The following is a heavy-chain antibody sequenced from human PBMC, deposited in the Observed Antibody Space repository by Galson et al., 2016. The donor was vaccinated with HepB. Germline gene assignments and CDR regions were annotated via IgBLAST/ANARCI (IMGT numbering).Heavy chain of an antibody. Sequence: SLRLSCAASGFNITTNAMNWVRQTPGKGLEWVSGIRASDETTHYADSVKGRFTISRASSNNTLFLQMNSLRAEDTAVYFCARRGGARLARFIDYWGQGTLVTVSS. D-gene: IGHD3-16*01. CDR2: IRASDETT. CDR1: GFNITTNA. J-gene: IGHJ4*02. V-gene: IGHV3-23*01. CDR3: ARRGGARLARFIDY.